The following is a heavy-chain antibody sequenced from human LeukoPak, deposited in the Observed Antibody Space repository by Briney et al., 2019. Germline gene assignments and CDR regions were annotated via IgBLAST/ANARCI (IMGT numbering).Heavy chain of an antibody. V-gene: IGHV4-34*01. CDR1: GGSFSGYY. CDR3: ARIRRPTSSGWYLDY. D-gene: IGHD6-19*01. CDR2: INHSGST. Sequence: SETLSLTCAVYGGSFSGYYWSWIRQPPGKGLGWIGEINHSGSTNYNPSLKSRVTISVDTSKNQFSLRLSSVTAADTAVYYCARIRRPTSSGWYLDYWGQGTLVTVSS. J-gene: IGHJ4*02.